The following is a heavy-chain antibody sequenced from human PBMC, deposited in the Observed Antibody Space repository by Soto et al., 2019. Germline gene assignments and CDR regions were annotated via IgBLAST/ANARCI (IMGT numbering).Heavy chain of an antibody. J-gene: IGHJ6*03. V-gene: IGHV3-48*01. CDR3: ARDLSWGSNWYYYMDV. D-gene: IGHD7-27*01. CDR1: GFILSDCD. CDR2: ISSSSSVI. Sequence: EVQLVESGGGLVQPGGPLSLSCAPCGFILSDCDMNWVREAPGKGREWVSYISSSSSVIVYADSVKGRFTVSRDNARNSLYLQMNSLRAEDTAVYYCARDLSWGSNWYYYMDVWGKGTTVTVSS.